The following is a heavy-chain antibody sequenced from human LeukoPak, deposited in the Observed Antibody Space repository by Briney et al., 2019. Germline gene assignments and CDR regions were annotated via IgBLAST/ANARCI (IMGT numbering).Heavy chain of an antibody. Sequence: GGSLRLSCAASGFTFDDYAMHWVRQAPGKGLQWVGRIKKKGDGGEIDYAAPVKGRFFISRDESTNTLFVQMNGLKTEDTALYYCAFNKPSGTGFDYWGQGTLVTVSP. J-gene: IGHJ4*02. V-gene: IGHV3-15*07. CDR3: AFNKPSGTGFDY. D-gene: IGHD6-13*01. CDR2: IKKKGDGGEI. CDR1: GFTFDDYA.